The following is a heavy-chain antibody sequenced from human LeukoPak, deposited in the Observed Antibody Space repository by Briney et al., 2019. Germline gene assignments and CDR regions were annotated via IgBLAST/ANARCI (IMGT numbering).Heavy chain of an antibody. CDR1: GFPFSTYW. V-gene: IGHV3-7*01. J-gene: IGHJ4*02. CDR3: AKDLAAD. Sequence: GGSLRLSCAASGFPFSTYWMSWVRQAPGKGLEWVANINQDGTEKYYVDSVKGRFTISRDYAKNSLYLQMNSLRAEDTAVYYCAKDLAADWGQGTLVTVSS. CDR2: INQDGTEK. D-gene: IGHD6-25*01.